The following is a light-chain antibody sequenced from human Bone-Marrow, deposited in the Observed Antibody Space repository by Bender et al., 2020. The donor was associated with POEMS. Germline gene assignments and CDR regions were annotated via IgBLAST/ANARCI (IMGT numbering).Light chain of an antibody. CDR1: SSDIGGYQY. J-gene: IGLJ3*02. CDR2: PLN. Sequence: QSVLTPPPSVSGATGPRVTISCTGTSSDIGGYQYVSWYQHHPGKAPKAMIDPLNRRPSGVPDRFSGSKSGTSASLAISGLQSEDAGDDYCQSYDNSLGGWVFGGGTKLSVL. CDR3: QSYDNSLGGWV. V-gene: IGLV1-40*01.